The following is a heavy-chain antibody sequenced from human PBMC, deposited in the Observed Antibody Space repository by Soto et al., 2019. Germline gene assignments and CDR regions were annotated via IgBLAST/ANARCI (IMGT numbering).Heavy chain of an antibody. CDR3: GRVRGDTTMVRYFDS. Sequence: PGGSLRLSCAASGFTFSTYVMSWVRQAPGKGLEWISAISGSGGTTYYTDSMKGRFTISRDNSKNTLYLQMNSLRAEDTAAYYCGRVRGDTTMVRYFDSWGQGTLVTVSS. D-gene: IGHD5-18*01. CDR1: GFTFSTYV. V-gene: IGHV3-23*01. J-gene: IGHJ4*02. CDR2: ISGSGGTT.